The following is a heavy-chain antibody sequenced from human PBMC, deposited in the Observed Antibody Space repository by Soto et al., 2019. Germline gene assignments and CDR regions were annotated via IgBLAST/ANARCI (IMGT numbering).Heavy chain of an antibody. V-gene: IGHV3-33*01. D-gene: IGHD2-15*01. CDR2: IWFDGGNK. J-gene: IGHJ4*02. Sequence: GSLRLSCAASGFTFSTDGMHWVRQAPGKGLEWVAVIWFDGGNKYYADSVKGRFTISRDNSKNTLYLQMNSLRAEDTAVYYCARERSSTWYYFEYWGQGTQVTVSS. CDR3: ARERSSTWYYFEY. CDR1: GFTFSTDG.